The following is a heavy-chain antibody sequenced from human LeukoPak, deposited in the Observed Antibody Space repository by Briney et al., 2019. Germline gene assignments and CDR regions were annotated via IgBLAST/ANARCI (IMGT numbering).Heavy chain of an antibody. V-gene: IGHV1-69*05. CDR1: GYTFTSYG. CDR3: ARDSGDSTVGGAFDI. J-gene: IGHJ3*02. CDR2: IIPIFGTA. D-gene: IGHD1-26*01. Sequence: SVKVSCKASGYTFTSYGISWVRQAPGQGLEWMGGIIPIFGTANYAQKFQGRVTITTDESTSTAYMELSSLRSEDTAVYYCARDSGDSTVGGAFDIWGQGTMVTVSS.